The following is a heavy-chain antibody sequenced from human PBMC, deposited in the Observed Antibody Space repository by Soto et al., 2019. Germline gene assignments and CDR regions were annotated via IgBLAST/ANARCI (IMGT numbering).Heavy chain of an antibody. V-gene: IGHV4-34*01. CDR3: ARVKSSSWYRGWFDP. D-gene: IGHD6-13*01. J-gene: IGHJ5*02. CDR2: INHSGST. CDR1: CGSFSGYY. Sequence: ETLSLTCAGYCGSFSGYYLSWVRQPPGKGLEWIGEINHSGSTNYNPSLKSRVTISVDTSKNQFSLKLSSVTAADTAVYYCARVKSSSWYRGWFDPWGQGTLVTVS.